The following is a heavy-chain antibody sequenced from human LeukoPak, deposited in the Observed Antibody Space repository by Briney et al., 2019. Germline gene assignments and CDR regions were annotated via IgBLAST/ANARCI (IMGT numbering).Heavy chain of an antibody. Sequence: SETLSLTCTVSGGSISSGDYYWSWIRQPPGKGLEWIGYIYHSGSTYYDPSLKSRVTISVDTSKNQFSLKLSSVTAADTAVYYCARASRFGELYYYYYYMDVWGKGTTVTVSS. J-gene: IGHJ6*03. CDR1: GGSISSGDYY. CDR2: IYHSGST. CDR3: ARASRFGELYYYYYYMDV. D-gene: IGHD3-10*01. V-gene: IGHV4-61*08.